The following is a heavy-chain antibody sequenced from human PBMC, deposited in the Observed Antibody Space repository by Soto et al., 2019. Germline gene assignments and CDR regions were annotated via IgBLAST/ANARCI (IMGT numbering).Heavy chain of an antibody. CDR2: IYYSGST. CDR3: ARASGFYDSSGYPIDY. J-gene: IGHJ4*02. V-gene: IGHV4-30-4*01. CDR1: GGSISSGDYY. Sequence: QVQLQESGPGLVKPSQTLSLTCSVSGGSISSGDYYWTWIRQPPGKGLEWIGYIYYSGSTYPNPSLRSRLTISVDTSKNQFSLNLTSVTAADTAVYYCARASGFYDSSGYPIDYRGLGTLVTVSS. D-gene: IGHD3-22*01.